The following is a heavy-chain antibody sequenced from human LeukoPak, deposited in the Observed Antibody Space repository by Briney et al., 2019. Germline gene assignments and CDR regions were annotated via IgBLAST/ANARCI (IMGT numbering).Heavy chain of an antibody. CDR1: GYSISSGYY. J-gene: IGHJ4*02. D-gene: IGHD6-19*01. CDR3: ASASSGWYYFDY. CDR2: IYHSGST. V-gene: IGHV4-38-2*02. Sequence: SETLSLTCTVSGYSISSGYYWGWIRQPPGKGLEWIGSIYHSGSTYYNPSLKSRVTISVDTSKNQFSLKLSSVTAADTAVYYCASASSGWYYFDYWGQGTLVTVSS.